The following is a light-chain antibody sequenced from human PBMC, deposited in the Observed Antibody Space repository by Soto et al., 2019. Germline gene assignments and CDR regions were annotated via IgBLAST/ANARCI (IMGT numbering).Light chain of an antibody. Sequence: DIQMTQSPSSLSASVGDRVTITCRASQSISSYLNWYQQKPGKATKLLIYAASSLQSGVPSRFSGSGSGTDLTLTISSLQPEDFATYYCQQSYSTLSITFGQGTRLEIK. V-gene: IGKV1-39*01. CDR2: AAS. J-gene: IGKJ5*01. CDR3: QQSYSTLSIT. CDR1: QSISSY.